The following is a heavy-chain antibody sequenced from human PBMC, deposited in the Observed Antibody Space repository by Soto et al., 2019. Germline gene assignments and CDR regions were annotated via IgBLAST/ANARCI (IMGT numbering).Heavy chain of an antibody. V-gene: IGHV3-64D*08. J-gene: IGHJ4*02. Sequence: GSLRLSCSASGFTFSSYAMHWVRQAPGKGLEYVSAISSNGGSTYYADSVKGRFTISRDNSKNTLYLQMSSLRAEDTGVYYCATDPGTIGRSDLDYWGLGTLVTVSS. CDR2: ISSNGGST. CDR1: GFTFSSYA. CDR3: ATDPGTIGRSDLDY. D-gene: IGHD2-8*01.